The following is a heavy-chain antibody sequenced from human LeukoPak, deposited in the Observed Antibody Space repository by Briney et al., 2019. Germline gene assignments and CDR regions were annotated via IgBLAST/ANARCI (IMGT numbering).Heavy chain of an antibody. D-gene: IGHD1-14*01. CDR3: AGRRNIRSSTGAFDI. J-gene: IGHJ3*02. CDR1: GFTFSSYE. V-gene: IGHV3-48*03. CDR2: ISSSGSTI. Sequence: GSLRLSCAASGFTFSSYEMNWVRQASGKGLEWVSYISSSGSTIYYADPVKGRFTISRDNAKNSLYLQMNSLRAEDTAVYYCAGRRNIRSSTGAFDIWGQGTMVTVSS.